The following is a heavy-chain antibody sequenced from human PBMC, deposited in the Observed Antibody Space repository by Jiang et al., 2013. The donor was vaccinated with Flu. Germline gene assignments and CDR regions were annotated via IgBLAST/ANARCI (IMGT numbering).Heavy chain of an antibody. Sequence: QLVESGAEVKKPGASVKVSCKASGYTFTSYDINWVRQATGQGLEWMGWMNPNSGNTGYAQKFQGRVTMTRNTSISTAYMELSSLRSEDTAVYYCARGATYYDFWSGYYQEGRPVDPWGQGTLVTVSS. CDR2: MNPNSGNT. CDR3: ARGATYYDFWSGYYQEGRPVDP. V-gene: IGHV1-8*01. J-gene: IGHJ5*01. D-gene: IGHD3-3*01. CDR1: GYTFTSYD.